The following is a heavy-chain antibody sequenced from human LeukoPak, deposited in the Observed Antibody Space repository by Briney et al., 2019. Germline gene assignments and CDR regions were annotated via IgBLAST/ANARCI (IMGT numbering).Heavy chain of an antibody. D-gene: IGHD3-9*01. CDR1: GFTLSSYA. J-gene: IGHJ4*02. CDR3: AKSRPVFFDWLLGYFDY. Sequence: GGSLRLSCAASGFTLSSYAMSWVRQGPGKGLEWVSAISVSGNTYHADSVKGRFTISRDSSKNTLYLQMNSLRAGDTAVYYCAKSRPVFFDWLLGYFDYWGQGTLVTVSS. CDR2: ISVSGNT. V-gene: IGHV3-23*01.